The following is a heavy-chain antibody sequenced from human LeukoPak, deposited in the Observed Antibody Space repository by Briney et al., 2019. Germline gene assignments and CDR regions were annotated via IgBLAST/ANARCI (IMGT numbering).Heavy chain of an antibody. CDR2: IYYSGST. CDR3: GRDSKPFWTYL. Sequence: PSETLSLTCTVSGGSVSSGSYYWSWIRQPPGKGLEWIGYIYYSGSTNYNPSLKSRVTISMDTSKNQFSLRLSSVTAADTAVYYCGRDSKPFWTYLWGQGTLVTVSS. D-gene: IGHD1-1*01. J-gene: IGHJ4*02. CDR1: GGSVSSGSYY. V-gene: IGHV4-61*01.